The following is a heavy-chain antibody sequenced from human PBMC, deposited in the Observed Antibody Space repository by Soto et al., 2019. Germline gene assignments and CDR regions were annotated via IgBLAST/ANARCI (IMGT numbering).Heavy chain of an antibody. CDR3: AKERFGHLWLEDYGMDV. CDR2: ISYDGTNK. CDR1: GFTSSSYG. J-gene: IGHJ6*02. D-gene: IGHD5-18*01. V-gene: IGHV3-30*18. Sequence: GPLLLACSASGFTSSSYGMHWVRQAPGKGLEWVALISYDGTNKYYADSVKVRFTISRDNFKNTLYLQMKSLRAEDTAVYYCAKERFGHLWLEDYGMDVWGQGTKVTVYS.